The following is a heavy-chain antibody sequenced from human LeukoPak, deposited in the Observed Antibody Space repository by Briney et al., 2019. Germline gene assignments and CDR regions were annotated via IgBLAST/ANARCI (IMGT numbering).Heavy chain of an antibody. Sequence: PGGSLRLSCAASGFTFSSYAMSWVRQAPGKGLEWVAVISYDGSNKYYADSVKGRFTISRDNSKNTLYLQMNSLRAEDTAVYYCAKDSYYYDSSGYYYIDYWGQGTLVTVSS. D-gene: IGHD3-22*01. CDR2: ISYDGSNK. CDR3: AKDSYYYDSSGYYYIDY. CDR1: GFTFSSYA. J-gene: IGHJ4*02. V-gene: IGHV3-30*18.